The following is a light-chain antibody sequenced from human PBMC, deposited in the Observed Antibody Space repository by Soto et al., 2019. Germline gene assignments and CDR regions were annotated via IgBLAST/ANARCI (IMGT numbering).Light chain of an antibody. Sequence: QSALTQPPSASGSPGQSVTISCTGTSSDVGGYNYVSWYQQHPGKAPKLMIYEVSKRPSGVPDRFSGSKFGNTASLTVSGLQAEDEADYYCNSYAGSNNDVFGTGTKLTVL. CDR3: NSYAGSNNDV. CDR1: SSDVGGYNY. V-gene: IGLV2-8*01. J-gene: IGLJ1*01. CDR2: EVS.